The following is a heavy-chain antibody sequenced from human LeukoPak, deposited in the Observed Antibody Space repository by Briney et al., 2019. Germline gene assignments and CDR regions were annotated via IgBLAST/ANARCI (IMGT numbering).Heavy chain of an antibody. Sequence: PGGSLRLSCAASGFTFSTYWMTWVRQTPGKGLEWVANIKQDGSEKYYVDSVKGRFTISRDNAKNSLYLQMNSLRAEDTAVYYCARDSNRYSSSWYQPDAFDIWGQGTMVTVSS. CDR3: ARDSNRYSSSWYQPDAFDI. D-gene: IGHD6-13*01. CDR2: IKQDGSEK. V-gene: IGHV3-7*01. CDR1: GFTFSTYW. J-gene: IGHJ3*02.